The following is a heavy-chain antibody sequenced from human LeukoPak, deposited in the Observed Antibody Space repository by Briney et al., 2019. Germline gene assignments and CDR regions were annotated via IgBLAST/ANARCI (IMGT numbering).Heavy chain of an antibody. D-gene: IGHD3-22*01. Sequence: PGGSLRLSCAASGFTFSSHWMHWVRQAPGKGLVWVSRINSDGSTTTYADSVKGRFTISRDNAKNTLYLQMNSLRAEDTAVYYCAREGFDSSGSQGGDYWGQGTLVTVSS. CDR3: AREGFDSSGSQGGDY. CDR2: INSDGSTT. V-gene: IGHV3-74*01. J-gene: IGHJ4*02. CDR1: GFTFSSHW.